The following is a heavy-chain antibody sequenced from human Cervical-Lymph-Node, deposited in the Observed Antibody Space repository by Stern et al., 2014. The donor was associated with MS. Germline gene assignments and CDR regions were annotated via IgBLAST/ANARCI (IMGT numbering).Heavy chain of an antibody. CDR2: IYWDGDK. CDR3: AHTGEVVTDFDY. D-gene: IGHD2-21*02. CDR1: GFSLRTNGVA. Sequence: QVTLKESGPTLVKPTETLRLTCTFSGFSLRTNGVAVGWIRQTPGKALEFLALIYWDGDKRYNPSLKRRLTITTDTSKNQVVLTMTNMDPVDTATYYCAHTGEVVTDFDYWGQGTLVTVSS. J-gene: IGHJ4*02. V-gene: IGHV2-5*02.